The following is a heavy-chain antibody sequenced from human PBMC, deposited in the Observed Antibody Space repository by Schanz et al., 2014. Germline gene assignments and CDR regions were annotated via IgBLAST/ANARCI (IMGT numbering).Heavy chain of an antibody. CDR1: GFTFSSYA. CDR2: ISGSGVST. CDR3: AKDTGYCHGGACYCFEY. V-gene: IGHV3-23*04. J-gene: IGHJ4*02. D-gene: IGHD2-8*02. Sequence: VQLVDSGGGLVKPGGSLRLSCAASGFTFSSYAMSWVRQAPGKGLEWISAISGSGVSTHYADSVKGRFTISRDNSKNTLYLQMNSLRPEDTAVYFCAKDTGYCHGGACYCFEYWGLGILVTVSS.